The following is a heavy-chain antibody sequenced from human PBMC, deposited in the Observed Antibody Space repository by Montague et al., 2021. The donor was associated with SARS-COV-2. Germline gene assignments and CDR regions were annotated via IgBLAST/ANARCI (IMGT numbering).Heavy chain of an antibody. J-gene: IGHJ4*02. Sequence: SETLSLTCTASSGSLSGYYWNWIRQPPGKGLEWIGFTHYSGTTXXXPSLKSRLNMSLDTSKNQFSLTLNSVTAADTAIYYCARGTAYDHVYYWGQGAPVTVAS. CDR3: ARGTAYDHVYY. D-gene: IGHD2-8*02. CDR1: SGSLSGYY. CDR2: THYSGTT. V-gene: IGHV4-59*12.